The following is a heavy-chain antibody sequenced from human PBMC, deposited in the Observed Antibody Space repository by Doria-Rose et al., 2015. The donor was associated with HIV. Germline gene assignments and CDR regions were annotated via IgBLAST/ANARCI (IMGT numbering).Heavy chain of an antibody. CDR3: ARIKSSRWYHKYYFDF. D-gene: IGHD6-13*01. V-gene: IGHV2-26*01. Sequence: QVTLKESGPVLVKPTETLTLTCTVSGVSLSSPGMGVSWIRQPPGKALEWLAYILSDDERSYKTSLKSRLTTSRGTFKSQVVLTMTDMDPVDTATYYCARIKSSRWYHKYYFDFWGQGTLVIVSA. CDR1: GVSLSSPGMG. J-gene: IGHJ4*02. CDR2: ILSDDER.